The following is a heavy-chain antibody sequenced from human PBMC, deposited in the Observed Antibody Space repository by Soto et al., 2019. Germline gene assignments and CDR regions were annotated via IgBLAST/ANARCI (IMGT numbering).Heavy chain of an antibody. CDR2: IYYSGST. CDR3: ARDKTYNWNDSGYYYYGMDV. V-gene: IGHV4-59*01. D-gene: IGHD1-20*01. CDR1: GGSISSYY. J-gene: IGHJ6*02. Sequence: SETLSLTCTVSGGSISSYYWSWIRQPPWKGLEWIGYIYYSGSTNYNPSLKSRVTISVDTSKNQFSLKLSSVTAADTAVCYCARDKTYNWNDSGYYYYGMDVWGQGTTVTVSS.